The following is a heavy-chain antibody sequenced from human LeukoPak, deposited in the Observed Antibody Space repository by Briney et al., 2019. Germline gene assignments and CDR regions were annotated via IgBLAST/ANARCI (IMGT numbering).Heavy chain of an antibody. Sequence: GGSLRLSCAAPGFIFDNYAIHWVRQAPGRGLEWVSLISGDGGSTFYADSVRGRFTISRDNTRKSLSLQMSSLRSEDTALYYCARESETSGWYDYWGQGTLVTVSS. D-gene: IGHD6-19*01. CDR2: ISGDGGST. CDR3: ARESETSGWYDY. V-gene: IGHV3-43*02. CDR1: GFIFDNYA. J-gene: IGHJ4*02.